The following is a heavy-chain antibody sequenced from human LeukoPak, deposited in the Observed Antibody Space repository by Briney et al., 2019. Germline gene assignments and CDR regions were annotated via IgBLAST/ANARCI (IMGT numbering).Heavy chain of an antibody. CDR2: IKQDGSEK. Sequence: GSLKLSLAASGFTLNSNWIDLVRQAPGEGLGWVAIIKQDGSEKYYVDSVKGRFTISRDNAKNSLYLQMNSLRAEDTAVYYCARGNGFIIDYWGQGTLVTVSS. CDR1: GFTLNSNW. CDR3: ARGNGFIIDY. J-gene: IGHJ4*02. D-gene: IGHD2-8*01. V-gene: IGHV3-7*02.